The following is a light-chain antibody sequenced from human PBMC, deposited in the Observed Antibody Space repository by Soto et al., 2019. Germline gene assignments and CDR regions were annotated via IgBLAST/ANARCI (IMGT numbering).Light chain of an antibody. CDR3: LQDYNYPYT. J-gene: IGKJ2*01. CDR1: QDIRND. V-gene: IGKV1-6*01. CDR2: DTT. Sequence: AIQMTQSPSSLSASVGDRVTITCRASQDIRNDLGWYQQKPGRAPKLLIYDTTNLQSGVPSRFSGSGSGTDFTLTISSLQPEDFAAYYWLQDYNYPYTFGQGTKLEIK.